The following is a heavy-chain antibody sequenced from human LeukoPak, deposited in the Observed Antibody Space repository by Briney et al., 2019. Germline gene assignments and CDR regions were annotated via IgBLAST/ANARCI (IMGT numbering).Heavy chain of an antibody. Sequence: GGSLRLSCAASGFTFDDYAMHWVRHAPGKGLEWVSGISWNSGSIGYADSVKGRFTISRDNAKNSLYLQMNSLRAEDTALYYCAKDHYGSGSYPPELDYWGQGTLVTVSS. CDR1: GFTFDDYA. V-gene: IGHV3-9*01. CDR3: AKDHYGSGSYPPELDY. J-gene: IGHJ4*02. D-gene: IGHD3-10*01. CDR2: ISWNSGSI.